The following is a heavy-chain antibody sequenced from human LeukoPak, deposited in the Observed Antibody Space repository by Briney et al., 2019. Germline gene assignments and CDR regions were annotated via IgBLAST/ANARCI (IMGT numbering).Heavy chain of an antibody. Sequence: PGRSLRLSCAASGFTFEDYAMHWVRQAPGKGLEWVSLISGDSGNIYYADSVKGRFTISRDNSKNSLYLQMNSLRTEDTALYYCAKDLPQYYDFWSGYYGGFDYWGQGTLVTVSS. D-gene: IGHD3-3*01. V-gene: IGHV3-43*02. CDR1: GFTFEDYA. J-gene: IGHJ4*02. CDR3: AKDLPQYYDFWSGYYGGFDY. CDR2: ISGDSGNI.